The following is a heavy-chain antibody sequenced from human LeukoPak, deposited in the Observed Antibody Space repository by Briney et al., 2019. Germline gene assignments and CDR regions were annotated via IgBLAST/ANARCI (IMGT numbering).Heavy chain of an antibody. CDR1: GFIFSDYY. CDR3: ATRYLTSASCRYPCWHFSL. V-gene: IGHV3-11*04. D-gene: IGHD2-2*01. CDR2: VGDSGSTV. J-gene: IGHJ2*01. Sequence: SGGSLRLSCKASGFIFSDYYMTWIRQVPGKGPEWVAYVGDSGSTVYYRDSVEGRFIISKDNAKSSLFLEMNNLRVEDTGVYYCATRYLTSASCRYPCWHFSLWGRGTLVTVSS.